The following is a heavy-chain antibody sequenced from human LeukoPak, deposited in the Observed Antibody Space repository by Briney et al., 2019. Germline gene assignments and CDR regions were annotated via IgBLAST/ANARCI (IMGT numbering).Heavy chain of an antibody. CDR2: ISAYNGNT. D-gene: IGHD6-6*01. V-gene: IGHV1-18*01. J-gene: IGHJ3*02. Sequence: ASVEVSCKASGYTFTSYGISWVRQAPGQGLEWMGWISAYNGNTNYAQKLQGRVTMTTDTSTSTAYMELRSLRSDDTAVYYCARDRYSSSSGGYAFDIWGQGTMVTVSS. CDR1: GYTFTSYG. CDR3: ARDRYSSSSGGYAFDI.